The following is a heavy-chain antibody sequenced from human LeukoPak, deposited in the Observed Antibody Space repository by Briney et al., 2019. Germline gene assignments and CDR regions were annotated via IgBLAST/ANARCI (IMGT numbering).Heavy chain of an antibody. J-gene: IGHJ4*02. V-gene: IGHV3-21*04. Sequence: GGSLRLSCAASGFTFSSYSMNWVRQAPGRGLEWVSSISSSSSYIYYADSVRGRFTISRDNAKNSLYLQMNRLRTEDTALYYCAKDPCGSGIYSTYWGQGTLVTVSS. CDR1: GFTFSSYS. CDR3: AKDPCGSGIYSTY. D-gene: IGHD3-10*01. CDR2: ISSSSSYI.